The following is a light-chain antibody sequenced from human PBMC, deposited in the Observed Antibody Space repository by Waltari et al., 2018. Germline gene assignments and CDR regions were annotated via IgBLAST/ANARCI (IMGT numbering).Light chain of an antibody. CDR1: QDIANF. Sequence: DIQMTQSPSSLSASVGDRVTITCRASQDIANFLNWYQQKPGKAPKLLIYDAVNLNLEAGVPSRFSGGGSGTEFTLTISRLQPEDFATYYCQQYDSRPPYTFGQGTKVELK. V-gene: IGKV1-33*01. CDR3: QQYDSRPPYT. J-gene: IGKJ2*01. CDR2: DAVNL.